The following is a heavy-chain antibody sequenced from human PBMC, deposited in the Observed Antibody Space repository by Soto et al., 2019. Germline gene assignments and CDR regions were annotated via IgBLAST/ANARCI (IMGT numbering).Heavy chain of an antibody. D-gene: IGHD6-13*01. J-gene: IGHJ6*02. CDR1: GFTFSSYA. Sequence: GGSLRLSCAASGFTFSSYAMHWVRQAPGKGLEWVAVISYDGSNKYYADSVKGRFTISRDNSKNTLYLQMNSLRAEDTAVYYCARDGAPYSSSWLPRYYYGMDVWGQGTTVTVSS. V-gene: IGHV3-30-3*01. CDR2: ISYDGSNK. CDR3: ARDGAPYSSSWLPRYYYGMDV.